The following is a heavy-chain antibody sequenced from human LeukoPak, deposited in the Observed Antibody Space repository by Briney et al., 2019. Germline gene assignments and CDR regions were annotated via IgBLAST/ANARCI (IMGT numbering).Heavy chain of an antibody. CDR3: AKIQWELRNYFDY. Sequence: GGSLRLSCAASGFTFSSYGMHWVRQAPGKGLEWVAFIRYDGSNKYYADSVKGRFTISRDNSKNTLYLQMNSLRAEDTAVYYCAKIQWELRNYFDYWGRGTLVTVSS. V-gene: IGHV3-30*02. CDR2: IRYDGSNK. J-gene: IGHJ4*02. CDR1: GFTFSSYG. D-gene: IGHD1-26*01.